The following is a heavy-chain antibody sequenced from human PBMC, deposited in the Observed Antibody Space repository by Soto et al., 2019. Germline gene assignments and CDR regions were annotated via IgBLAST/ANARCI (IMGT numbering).Heavy chain of an antibody. J-gene: IGHJ3*02. Sequence: EVQLVESGGGLVQPGRSLRLSCAASGFTFDDYAMHWVRQAPGKGLEWVSGISWNSGSIGYADSVKGRFTISRDNAKNSLYLQMNSLRAEDTALYYCAKAGKYSGYGDGAFDIWGQGTMVTVSS. CDR2: ISWNSGSI. CDR1: GFTFDDYA. V-gene: IGHV3-9*01. CDR3: AKAGKYSGYGDGAFDI. D-gene: IGHD5-12*01.